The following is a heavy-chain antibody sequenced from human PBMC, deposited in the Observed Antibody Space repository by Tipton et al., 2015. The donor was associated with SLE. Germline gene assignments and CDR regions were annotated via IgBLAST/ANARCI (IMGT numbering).Heavy chain of an antibody. Sequence: TLSLTCTVSGGSISSHYWSWIRQPPGKGLEWIGYIYYSGSTNYNPSLKSRVTISVDTSKNQFSLKLSSVTAADTAVYYCARVRRYCSGGSCSWYVDYWGQGTLVTVSS. CDR2: IYYSGST. CDR3: ARVRRYCSGGSCSWYVDY. V-gene: IGHV4-59*11. D-gene: IGHD2-15*01. J-gene: IGHJ4*02. CDR1: GGSISSHY.